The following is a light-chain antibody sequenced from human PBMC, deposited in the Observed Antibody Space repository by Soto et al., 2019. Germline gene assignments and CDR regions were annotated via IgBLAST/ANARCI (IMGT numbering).Light chain of an antibody. V-gene: IGKV1-39*01. Sequence: DVQMTQSPSSLSASVGDSLTLTCRASQTVTSYLNWYQQKPGKAPKLLIYAASTLRSGVPSRFSGSGSGTEFTLTIISLQPEDFATYYCQQSYRFPKTFGRGTKVDIK. J-gene: IGKJ1*01. CDR2: AAS. CDR3: QQSYRFPKT. CDR1: QTVTSY.